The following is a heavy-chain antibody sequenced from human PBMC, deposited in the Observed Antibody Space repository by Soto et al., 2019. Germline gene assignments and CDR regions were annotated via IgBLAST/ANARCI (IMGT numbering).Heavy chain of an antibody. Sequence: GGSLRLSCAASGFTFSSYSMNWVRQAPGKGPEWVSSISSSSSYIYYADSVKGRFTISRDNAKNSLYLQMNSLRAEDTAVYYCGGIAAAGTEESYYYYGMDVWGQGTTVTVSS. D-gene: IGHD6-13*01. V-gene: IGHV3-21*01. J-gene: IGHJ6*02. CDR3: GGIAAAGTEESYYYYGMDV. CDR2: ISSSSSYI. CDR1: GFTFSSYS.